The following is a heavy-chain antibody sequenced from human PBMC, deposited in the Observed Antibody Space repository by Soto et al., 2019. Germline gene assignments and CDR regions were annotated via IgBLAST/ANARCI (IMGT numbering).Heavy chain of an antibody. Sequence: ASVKVSCKAFGGTFSRYAISWVRQAPGQGLEWMGGIIPIFGTANYAQKFQGRVTITADESTSTAYMELSSLRSEDTAVYYCARDNGGTVTIFGVVIGLYGMDVWGQGTTVTVSS. V-gene: IGHV1-69*13. CDR2: IIPIFGTA. CDR1: GGTFSRYA. CDR3: ARDNGGTVTIFGVVIGLYGMDV. D-gene: IGHD3-3*01. J-gene: IGHJ6*02.